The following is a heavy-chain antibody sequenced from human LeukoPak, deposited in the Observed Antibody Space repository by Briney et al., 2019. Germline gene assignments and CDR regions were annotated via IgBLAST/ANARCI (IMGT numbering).Heavy chain of an antibody. D-gene: IGHD2-15*01. Sequence: PSETLSHTCTVSGGSISSYYWSWIRQPPGKGLEWIGYIYYSGNTDSNPSLKSRVTISVDTSKNQFSLKLSSVTAADTAVYYCARTYCSGGSCHFDYWGQGTLVTVSS. V-gene: IGHV4-59*08. J-gene: IGHJ4*02. CDR3: ARTYCSGGSCHFDY. CDR2: IYYSGNT. CDR1: GGSISSYY.